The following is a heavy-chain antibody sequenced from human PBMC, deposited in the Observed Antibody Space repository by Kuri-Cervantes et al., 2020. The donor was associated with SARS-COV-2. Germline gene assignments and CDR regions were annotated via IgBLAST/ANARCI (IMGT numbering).Heavy chain of an antibody. D-gene: IGHD1-26*01. CDR2: INPNSGGT. V-gene: IGHV1-2*02. Sequence: ASVKVSCKASGYTFTGYYMHWVRQAPGQGLEWMGWINPNSGGTNYAQKLQGRVTMTTDTSTSTAYMELRSLRSDDTAVYYCARDRGSYYSTDYYYYMDVWGKGTTVTVSS. CDR3: ARDRGSYYSTDYYYYMDV. J-gene: IGHJ6*03. CDR1: GYTFTGYY.